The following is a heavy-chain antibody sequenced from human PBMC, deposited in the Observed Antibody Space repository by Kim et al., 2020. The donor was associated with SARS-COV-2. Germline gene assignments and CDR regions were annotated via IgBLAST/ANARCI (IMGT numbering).Heavy chain of an antibody. Sequence: SETLSLTCTVSGGSISSSSYDWGWIRQPPGKGREWIGSIYYSGSTYYNPSLKSRVTISVDTSKNQFSLKLSSVTAADTAVYYCARHGPKLWFGADGDAFDIWGQRTIVPVSS. V-gene: IGHV4-39*01. CDR2: IYYSGST. D-gene: IGHD3-10*01. J-gene: IGHJ3*02. CDR3: ARHGPKLWFGADGDAFDI. CDR1: GGSISSSSYD.